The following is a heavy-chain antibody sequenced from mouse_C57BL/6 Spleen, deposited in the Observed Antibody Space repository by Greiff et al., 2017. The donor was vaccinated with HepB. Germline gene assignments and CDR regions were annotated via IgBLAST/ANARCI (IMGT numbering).Heavy chain of an antibody. J-gene: IGHJ2*01. Sequence: EVKVVESGEGLVKPGGSLKLSCAASGFTFSSYAMSWVRQTPEKRLEWVAYISSGGDYIYYADTVKGRFTISRDNARNTLYLQMSSLKSEDTAMYYCTRERGMTAQANYFDYWGQGTTLTVSS. CDR3: TRERGMTAQANYFDY. CDR1: GFTFSSYA. CDR2: ISSGGDYI. D-gene: IGHD3-2*02. V-gene: IGHV5-9-1*02.